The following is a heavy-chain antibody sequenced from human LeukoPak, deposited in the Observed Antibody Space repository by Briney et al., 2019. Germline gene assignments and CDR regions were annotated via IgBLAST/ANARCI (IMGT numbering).Heavy chain of an antibody. CDR3: ARVNLQNNWFDP. CDR2: IYYSGST. Sequence: SQTLSLTCTVSGGSISSGGYYWSWIRQHPGKGLEWIGYIYYSGSTYSNPSLKSRVTISVDTSKNQFSLKLSSVTAAGTAVYYCARVNLQNNWFDPWGQGTLVTVSS. CDR1: GGSISSGGYY. V-gene: IGHV4-31*03. J-gene: IGHJ5*02. D-gene: IGHD1-1*01.